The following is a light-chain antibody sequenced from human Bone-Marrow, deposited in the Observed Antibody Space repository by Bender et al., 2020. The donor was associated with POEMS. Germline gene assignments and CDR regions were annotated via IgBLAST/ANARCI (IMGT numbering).Light chain of an antibody. V-gene: IGLV1-44*01. CDR3: VAWDDTLNGWV. CDR1: SSNIGTNY. Sequence: QSVLTQPPSASATPGQRVTISCSGSSSNIGTNYVNWYQQLPGTAPKLLVYRNDQRPSGVPDRFSGSMSGTSASLAISGLHSEDEADYYCVAWDDTLNGWVFGGGTKLTVL. J-gene: IGLJ2*01. CDR2: RND.